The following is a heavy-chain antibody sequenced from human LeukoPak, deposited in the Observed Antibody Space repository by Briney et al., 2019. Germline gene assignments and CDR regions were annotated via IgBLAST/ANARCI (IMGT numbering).Heavy chain of an antibody. CDR3: ARDSGPFDYLLSFDY. Sequence: GGSLRLSCAGSGFSVSSHCMSWVRQAPGKGLEWVAVIYSGENTEYADSVKGRFTISRDNSKNTLYLQLNSLRDEDTAVYYCARDSGPFDYLLSFDYWGQGTLVTVSS. D-gene: IGHD3-9*01. CDR1: GFSVSSHC. CDR2: IYSGENT. J-gene: IGHJ4*02. V-gene: IGHV3-66*01.